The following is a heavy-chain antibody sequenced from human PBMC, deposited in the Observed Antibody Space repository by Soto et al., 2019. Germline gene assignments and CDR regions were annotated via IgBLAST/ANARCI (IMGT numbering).Heavy chain of an antibody. V-gene: IGHV4-31*02. Sequence: QVQVQESGPGLVKPSQTLSLTCTVSGDSISSGGYYWSWIRQHPGKVPEWMGYIYHSGSTFYRPSFKRRVSISRATSTNPFSLKLTSVTAADTAIYYCAGSVQVRGGLITSGLAWFDPWGQGILVTVSS. CDR1: GDSISSGGYY. J-gene: IGHJ5*02. CDR2: IYHSGST. CDR3: AGSVQVRGGLITSGLAWFDP. D-gene: IGHD3-10*01.